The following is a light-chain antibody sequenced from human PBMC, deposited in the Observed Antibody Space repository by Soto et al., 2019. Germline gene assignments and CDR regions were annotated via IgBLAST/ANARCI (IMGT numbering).Light chain of an antibody. CDR1: QSVSSY. Sequence: EIVLTQSPATLSLSPVERATLSCMASQSVSSYLAWYQQKPGQAPRLLIYDASNRATGIPARFSGSGSGTDFTLTISSLEPEDFAVYYCQQYDDWPETFGQGTKVDI. CDR2: DAS. J-gene: IGKJ1*01. V-gene: IGKV3-11*01. CDR3: QQYDDWPET.